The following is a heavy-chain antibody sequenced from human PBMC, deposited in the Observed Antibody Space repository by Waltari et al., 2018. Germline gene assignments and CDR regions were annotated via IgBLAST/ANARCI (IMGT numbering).Heavy chain of an antibody. CDR1: GYNFIGYY. Sequence: QVQLVQSGAEVKKPVASVNVSCQSSGYNFIGYYIHWVRQAPGQGLEWMGWINPNTGGTKYAKKYQGRVTLTRETSISTAYMELSSLGSDDMAVFYCARQAARNFDYWGQGTLVTVSS. J-gene: IGHJ4*02. CDR3: ARQAARNFDY. V-gene: IGHV1-2*02. CDR2: INPNTGGT.